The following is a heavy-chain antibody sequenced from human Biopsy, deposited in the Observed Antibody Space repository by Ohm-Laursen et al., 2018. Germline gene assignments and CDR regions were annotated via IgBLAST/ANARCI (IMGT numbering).Heavy chain of an antibody. CDR1: GGTFSNYG. D-gene: IGHD3-9*01. CDR2: NIPILGTG. CDR3: ATKLTGYFHH. V-gene: IGHV1-69*06. Sequence: GASVKVSCKAPGGTFSNYGVNWVRQAPGQGLERLGGNIPILGTGSYAQKFQDRVTVAADTSTSTATMELRSLRSDDTAVYYCATKLTGYFHHWGQGTLVIVSS. J-gene: IGHJ1*01.